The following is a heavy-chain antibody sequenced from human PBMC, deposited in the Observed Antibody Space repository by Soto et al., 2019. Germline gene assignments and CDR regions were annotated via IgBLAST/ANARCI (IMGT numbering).Heavy chain of an antibody. CDR1: GYTFTSYY. CDR2: INPSGGST. V-gene: IGHV1-46*01. Sequence: ASVKFSCKASGYTFTSYYMHWVRQAPGQGLEWMGIINPSGGSTSYAQKFQGRVTMTRDTSTSTVYMELSSLRSEDTAVYYCARDPSDCSSTSCPDTYYYYGMDVWGQGTTVTVSS. D-gene: IGHD2-2*01. CDR3: ARDPSDCSSTSCPDTYYYYGMDV. J-gene: IGHJ6*02.